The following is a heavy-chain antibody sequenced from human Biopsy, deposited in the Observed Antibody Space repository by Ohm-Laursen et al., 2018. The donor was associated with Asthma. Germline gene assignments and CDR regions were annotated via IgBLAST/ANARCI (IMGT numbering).Heavy chain of an antibody. V-gene: IGHV1-24*01. Sequence: SSVKVSCKISGYSLTDLSMHWVRQAPGHGLEWMGGHDHEEGGTVNARRFQGRVTMTEDTSTDTAYMELSSLSSDDTAVYYCASDFPKDYVRYNFQFWGQGTLVTGSS. CDR3: ASDFPKDYVRYNFQF. D-gene: IGHD4-17*01. CDR1: GYSLTDLS. CDR2: HDHEEGGT. J-gene: IGHJ4*02.